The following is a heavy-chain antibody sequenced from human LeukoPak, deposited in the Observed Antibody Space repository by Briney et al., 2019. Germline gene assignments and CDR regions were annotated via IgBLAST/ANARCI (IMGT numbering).Heavy chain of an antibody. CDR3: AKDAPLTAYSPGWSGNSFDS. Sequence: GGSLRLSCAASGFTFTSYAMSWVRQAPGKGLEWVSTITGSSRSTYYADSVRGRFTISRDNSKNTLYLQMNSLTAEDTAVYYCAKDAPLTAYSPGWSGNSFDSWGQGTLVTVSS. D-gene: IGHD6-19*01. J-gene: IGHJ4*02. V-gene: IGHV3-23*01. CDR2: ITGSSRST. CDR1: GFTFTSYA.